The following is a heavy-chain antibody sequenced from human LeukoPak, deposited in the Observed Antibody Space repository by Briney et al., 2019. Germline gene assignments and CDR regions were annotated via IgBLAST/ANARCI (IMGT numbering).Heavy chain of an antibody. CDR3: ASGIAVAGTGFDY. CDR2: IYYSGST. Sequence: PSETLSLTCTVSGGSITSDHWNWIRQPPGKGLEWIGYIYYSGSTYYNPSLKSRVTISVDTSKNQFSLKLSSVTAADTAVYYCASGIAVAGTGFDYWGQGTLVTVSS. V-gene: IGHV4-59*06. J-gene: IGHJ4*02. CDR1: GGSITSDH. D-gene: IGHD6-19*01.